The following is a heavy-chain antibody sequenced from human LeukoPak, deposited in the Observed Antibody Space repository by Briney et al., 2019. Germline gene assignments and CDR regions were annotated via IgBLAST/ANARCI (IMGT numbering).Heavy chain of an antibody. CDR1: GYTFTSYG. CDR2: ISAYNGNT. D-gene: IGHD2-2*01. V-gene: IGHV1-18*01. Sequence: ASVKVSCKASGYTFTSYGISWVRQAPGQGLEWMGWISAYNGNTNYAQKLQGRVTMTTDTSTSTAYMELRSLRSDDTAVYYCAGLYCSATDCSSNGEGYYMDVWGAGTTVIVSS. CDR3: AGLYCSATDCSSNGEGYYMDV. J-gene: IGHJ6*03.